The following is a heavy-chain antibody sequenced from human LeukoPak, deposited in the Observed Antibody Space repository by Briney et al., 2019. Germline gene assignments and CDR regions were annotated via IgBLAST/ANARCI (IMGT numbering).Heavy chain of an antibody. V-gene: IGHV3-23*01. CDR3: AKKGRYYDSSGYCSLDY. CDR1: GFTFSSYA. Sequence: GGSLRLSCAASGFTFSSYAMSWVRQAPGKGLEWVSAISGSGGSTYYADSVKGRFTISRDNSKNTLYLQMNSPRAEDTAVYYCAKKGRYYDSSGYCSLDYWGQGTLVTVSS. J-gene: IGHJ4*02. D-gene: IGHD3-22*01. CDR2: ISGSGGST.